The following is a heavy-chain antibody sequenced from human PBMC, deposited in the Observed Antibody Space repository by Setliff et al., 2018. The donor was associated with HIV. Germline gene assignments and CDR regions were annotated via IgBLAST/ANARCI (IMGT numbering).Heavy chain of an antibody. CDR3: ARSGYSGYDWNWFDP. Sequence: PGGSLRLSCTASGFTFSSYALHWVRQAPGKGLEWVSLISYDGNNKYYVDSVKGRFTISRDNSKNTPYLQMNSLGAEDTAVYYCARSGYSGYDWNWFDPWGQGTLVTVSS. V-gene: IGHV3-30*04. CDR2: ISYDGNNK. J-gene: IGHJ5*02. CDR1: GFTFSSYA. D-gene: IGHD5-12*01.